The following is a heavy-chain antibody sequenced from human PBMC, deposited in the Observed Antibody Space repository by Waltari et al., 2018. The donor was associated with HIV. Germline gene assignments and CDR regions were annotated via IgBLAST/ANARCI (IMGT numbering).Heavy chain of an antibody. D-gene: IGHD6-19*01. V-gene: IGHV1-2*02. CDR3: ARDISSGWYYLRF. CDR2: LDPKTGGP. CDR1: GYTFTASY. Sequence: QVQLVQSGAEVKKPGASVKLPCKASGYTFTASYVHWVRQAPGQGLEWMGWLDPKTGGPNYARKFQARVTMTRDTSISTAYMELDRLTSDDTAVYYCARDISSGWYYLRFWGQGTLLTVSS. J-gene: IGHJ4*02.